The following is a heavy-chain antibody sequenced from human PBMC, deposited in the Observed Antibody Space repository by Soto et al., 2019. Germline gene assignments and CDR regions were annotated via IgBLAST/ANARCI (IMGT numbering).Heavy chain of an antibody. CDR3: ARQAARNYIDS. D-gene: IGHD6-6*01. J-gene: IGHJ4*02. CDR2: IDSRGRTL. V-gene: IGHV3-11*01. CDR1: GFTFSDYS. Sequence: GESLRLSCVASGFTFSDYSMSWIRQAPGKGLEWLAFIDSRGRTLSYADSVRGRFTISRDNAENSVYLQMDSLSADDTAVYYCARQAARNYIDSWGQGNSVTVSS.